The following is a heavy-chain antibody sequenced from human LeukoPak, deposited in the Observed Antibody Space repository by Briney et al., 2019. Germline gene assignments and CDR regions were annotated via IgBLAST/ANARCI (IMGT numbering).Heavy chain of an antibody. CDR2: IFYDGTIY. J-gene: IGHJ4*02. V-gene: IGHV3-30*04. D-gene: IGHD3-22*01. Sequence: GGSLRLSCTASGFTFDNFAMHWVRQAPGKGLEWVAVIFYDGTIYYYADSVKGRFTISRDNSKNTLYLQMRSLRPDDTAVYYCARDPRGPTGYDSPGRDTFDSWGRGSLVAVSS. CDR1: GFTFDNFA. CDR3: ARDPRGPTGYDSPGRDTFDS.